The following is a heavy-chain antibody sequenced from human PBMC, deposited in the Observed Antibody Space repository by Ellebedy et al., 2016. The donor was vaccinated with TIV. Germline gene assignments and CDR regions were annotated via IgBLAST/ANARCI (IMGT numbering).Heavy chain of an antibody. CDR3: ARDGATGGFDY. Sequence: GESLKISCAASGFTFSNYGMHWVRQAPGKGLEWVAIIWYDGSNRYCADSVKGRFTISRDNPKNTLYLQMNSLRAEDTAVYYCARDGATGGFDYWGQGTLVTVSS. J-gene: IGHJ4*02. CDR2: IWYDGSNR. D-gene: IGHD3-16*01. CDR1: GFTFSNYG. V-gene: IGHV3-30*02.